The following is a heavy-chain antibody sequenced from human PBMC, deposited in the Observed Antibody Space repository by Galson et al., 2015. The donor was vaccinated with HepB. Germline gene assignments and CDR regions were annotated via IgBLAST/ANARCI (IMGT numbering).Heavy chain of an antibody. CDR2: ISSSSSYI. J-gene: IGHJ6*02. CDR3: ARAEGDIAAAVWGEDYYYGMDV. V-gene: IGHV3-21*01. CDR1: GFTFSSYS. Sequence: SLRLSCAASGFTFSSYSMNWVRQAPGKGLEWVSSISSSSSYIYYADSVKGRFTISRDNAKNSLYVQMNSLRVEDTAVYYCARAEGDIAAAVWGEDYYYGMDVWGQGTTVTVSS. D-gene: IGHD6-13*01.